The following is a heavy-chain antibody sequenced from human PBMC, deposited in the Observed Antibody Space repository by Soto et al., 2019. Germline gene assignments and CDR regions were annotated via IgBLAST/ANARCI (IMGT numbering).Heavy chain of an antibody. V-gene: IGHV4-39*01. CDR2: IYYSGST. CDR1: GGSISSSSYY. Sequence: SETLSLTCTVSGGSISSSSYYWGWIRQPPGKGLEWIGSIYYSGSTYYNPSLKSRVTISVDTSKNQFSLKLSSVTAADTAVDYCARQPAYCGGDCYLFDYWGQGTLVTVS. J-gene: IGHJ4*02. D-gene: IGHD2-21*02. CDR3: ARQPAYCGGDCYLFDY.